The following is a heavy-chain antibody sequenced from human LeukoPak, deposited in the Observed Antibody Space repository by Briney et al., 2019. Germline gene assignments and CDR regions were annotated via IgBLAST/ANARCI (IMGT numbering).Heavy chain of an antibody. Sequence: SETLSLTCTVSGGSISSYYWSWIRQPPGKGLEWIGYIYYSGSTNYNPSLKSRVTISVDTSKNQFSLKLRSVTAADTAVYFCARSASLGNYLFDSWGQGTLVTVSS. J-gene: IGHJ4*02. D-gene: IGHD1-7*01. V-gene: IGHV4-59*01. CDR2: IYYSGST. CDR1: GGSISSYY. CDR3: ARSASLGNYLFDS.